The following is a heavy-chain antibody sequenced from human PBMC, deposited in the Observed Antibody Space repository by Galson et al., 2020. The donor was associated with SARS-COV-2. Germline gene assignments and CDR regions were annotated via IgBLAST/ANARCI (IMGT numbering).Heavy chain of an antibody. CDR3: ARVVATICAFDI. Sequence: GESLKISCAASGFTFSDYYMSWIRQAPGKGLEWVSYISSSGSTIYYADSVKGRFTISRDNAKNSLYLQMNSLRAEDTAVYYCARVVATICAFDIWGQGTMVAVSS. D-gene: IGHD5-12*01. CDR1: GFTFSDYY. V-gene: IGHV3-11*01. J-gene: IGHJ3*02. CDR2: ISSSGSTI.